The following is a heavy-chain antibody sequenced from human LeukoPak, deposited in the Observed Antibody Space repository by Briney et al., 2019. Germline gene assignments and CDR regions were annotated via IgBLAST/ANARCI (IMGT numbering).Heavy chain of an antibody. D-gene: IGHD6-13*01. Sequence: PGGSLRLSCAASGFTFDDYGMSWVRRAPGKGLEWVSGINWNGGSTGYADSVKGRFTISRDNAKNSLYLQMNSLRAEDTALYYCARSGYSSSWYSNWFDPWGQGTLVTVSS. CDR1: GFTFDDYG. CDR3: ARSGYSSSWYSNWFDP. V-gene: IGHV3-20*04. CDR2: INWNGGST. J-gene: IGHJ5*02.